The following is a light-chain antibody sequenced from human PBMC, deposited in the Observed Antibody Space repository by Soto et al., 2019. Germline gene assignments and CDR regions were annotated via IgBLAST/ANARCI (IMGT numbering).Light chain of an antibody. CDR2: GAS. Sequence: DIVMTQSPDSLAVSLGERATLSCRASQSVDINLAWYQQKPGQAPRLLIYGASTRATDMPGRFSGRGAGAEFTLTISSLQSEDFAVYYCQQYRSWPRTFGQGTKVDIK. V-gene: IGKV3-15*01. J-gene: IGKJ1*01. CDR3: QQYRSWPRT. CDR1: QSVDIN.